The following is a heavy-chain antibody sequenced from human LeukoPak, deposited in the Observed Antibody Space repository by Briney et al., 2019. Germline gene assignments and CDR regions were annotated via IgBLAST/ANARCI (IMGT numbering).Heavy chain of an antibody. J-gene: IGHJ4*02. CDR3: AREFTFGGVIGY. V-gene: IGHV4-4*02. D-gene: IGHD3-16*01. CDR2: IHHSGST. Sequence: SETLSLTCAVSGDSISSSIWWSWVRQPPGKGLEWIGEIHHSGSTNYNPYLKSRVTISVDKSNNQFSLKLSSVTAADTAVYYCAREFTFGGVIGYWGQGTLVTVSS. CDR1: GDSISSSIW.